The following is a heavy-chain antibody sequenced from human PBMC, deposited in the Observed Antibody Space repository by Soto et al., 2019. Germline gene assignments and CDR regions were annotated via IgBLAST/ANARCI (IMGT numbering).Heavy chain of an antibody. J-gene: IGHJ4*02. V-gene: IGHV3-23*01. D-gene: IGHD3-3*01. CDR1: GFSFGSYT. CDR2: ISGSDGKT. Sequence: GGSLRLSXAASGFSFGSYTLSWVRQAPGKGLEWVSTISGSDGKTFYADSVKGRFSISRDTSQSTLYLQMNSLRADDTAMYYCARWSYLDYWGQGTRVTVSS. CDR3: ARWSYLDY.